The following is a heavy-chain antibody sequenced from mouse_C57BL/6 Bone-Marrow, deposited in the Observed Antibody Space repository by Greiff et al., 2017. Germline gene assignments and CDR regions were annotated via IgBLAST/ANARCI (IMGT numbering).Heavy chain of an antibody. Sequence: QVQLQQSGPELVKPGASVKLSCKASGYTFTSYDINWVKQRPGQGLEWIGWIYPRDGSTKYNEKFKGKATLTGDTSSSTAYMQLHSLTSEDSAVYFCARLEFDGSSGDWYCDVGGTGTAITVSA. D-gene: IGHD1-1*01. J-gene: IGHJ1*03. V-gene: IGHV1-85*01. CDR3: ARLEFDGSSGDWYCDV. CDR2: IYPRDGST. CDR1: GYTFTSYD.